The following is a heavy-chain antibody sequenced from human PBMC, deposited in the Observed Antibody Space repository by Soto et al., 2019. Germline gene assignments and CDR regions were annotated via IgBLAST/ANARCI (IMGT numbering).Heavy chain of an antibody. CDR1: GFDFSNYW. Sequence: PGGSLRLSCGASGFDFSNYWMHWVRQAPGKGLVWVSRINGDGSDTKYADSVKGRFTISRDNSKNTVYLQMSSLRVEDTAVYYCVKGEYYYDSSGYYPFDYWGQGTLVTVSS. J-gene: IGHJ4*02. D-gene: IGHD3-22*01. CDR3: VKGEYYYDSSGYYPFDY. V-gene: IGHV3-74*03. CDR2: INGDGSDT.